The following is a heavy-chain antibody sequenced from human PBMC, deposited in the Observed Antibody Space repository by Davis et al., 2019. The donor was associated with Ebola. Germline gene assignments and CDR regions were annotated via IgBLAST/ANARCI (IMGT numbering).Heavy chain of an antibody. CDR1: GITFSSYA. D-gene: IGHD2-15*01. J-gene: IGHJ4*02. V-gene: IGHV3-23*01. CDR2: ISGSGGST. CDR3: AIPDCSGANCYSVYIKN. Sequence: GESLKISCATSGITFSSYAMSWVRQAPGKGLEWVSAISGSGGSTYYGDSVKGRFTISRDNSNNLLYLQMNSLRAEDTAVYYCAIPDCSGANCYSVYIKNWGQGTLVTVSS.